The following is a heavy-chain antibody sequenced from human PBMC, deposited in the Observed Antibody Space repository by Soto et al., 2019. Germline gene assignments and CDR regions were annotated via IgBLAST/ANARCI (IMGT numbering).Heavy chain of an antibody. Sequence: SETLSLTCTVSGGSISSYYWSWIRQPPGKGLEWIGYIYYSGSTNYNPSLKSRVTISVETSKNQFSRRLSSVTAADTAVYYCANTRGGTARGYYYYYMDVWGKGTTVTVSS. CDR3: ANTRGGTARGYYYYYMDV. J-gene: IGHJ6*03. CDR1: GGSISSYY. CDR2: IYYSGST. V-gene: IGHV4-59*08. D-gene: IGHD6-13*01.